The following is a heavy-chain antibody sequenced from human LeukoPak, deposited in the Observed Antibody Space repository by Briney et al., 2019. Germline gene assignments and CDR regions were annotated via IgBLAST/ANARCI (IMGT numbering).Heavy chain of an antibody. CDR3: ARGSRITGTHRCFDY. CDR2: IKHSGST. D-gene: IGHD1-7*01. CDR1: GGSFRAYY. Sequence: SENLSPTRAVHGGSFRAYYWSWFRQPPGKGLEWVGEIKHSGSTNYNPSIKRRVTISVDTSKTQFSLKLSSVTAADTAVYYWARGSRITGTHRCFDYWGQGTLVTV. J-gene: IGHJ4*02. V-gene: IGHV4-34*01.